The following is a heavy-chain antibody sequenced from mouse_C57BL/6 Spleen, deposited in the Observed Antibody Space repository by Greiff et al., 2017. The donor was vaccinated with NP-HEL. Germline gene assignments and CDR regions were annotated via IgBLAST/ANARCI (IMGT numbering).Heavy chain of an antibody. J-gene: IGHJ2*01. CDR1: GYTFTRFW. CDR3: ANLLFDY. Sequence: VQLPQPWTEMVKPGASVKLFFKASGYTFTRFWMHRVKPRPGPGLEWVGNINPSNGGTNYNEKFKSKATLTVDKSSSTAYMQLSSLTSEDSAVYYCANLLFDYWGQGTTLTVSS. V-gene: IGHV1-53*01. CDR2: INPSNGGT. D-gene: IGHD2-1*01.